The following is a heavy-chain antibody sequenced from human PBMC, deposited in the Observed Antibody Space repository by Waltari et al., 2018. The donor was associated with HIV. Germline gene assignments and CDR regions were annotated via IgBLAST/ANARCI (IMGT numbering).Heavy chain of an antibody. V-gene: IGHV4-39*01. CDR1: GGSISSSSYY. Sequence: QLQLQESGPGLVKPSETLSLTCTVSGGSISSSSYYWGWIRQPPGKGLEWIGSIYYSGSTYYNPSLKSRVTISVEPSKTQFFLKLGAVAAADTAVYYCAIHHSAVRTPFDPWGQGTLVTVSS. J-gene: IGHJ5*02. CDR2: IYYSGST. D-gene: IGHD6-13*01. CDR3: AIHHSAVRTPFDP.